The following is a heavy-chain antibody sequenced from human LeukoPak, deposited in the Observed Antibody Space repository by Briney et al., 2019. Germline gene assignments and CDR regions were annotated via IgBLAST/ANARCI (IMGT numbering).Heavy chain of an antibody. CDR2: IFYSGSP. V-gene: IGHV4-59*08. J-gene: IGHJ4*02. D-gene: IGHD6-13*01. CDR1: GGSISSYY. Sequence: SETLSLTCTVSGGSISSYYWSWIRQPPGKGLGWIGNIFYSGSPNYNPSLKSRVTISFDTSKNQFSLKLSSVTAADTAVYYCARVGHLAAAGTYDYWGQGTLVTVSS. CDR3: ARVGHLAAAGTYDY.